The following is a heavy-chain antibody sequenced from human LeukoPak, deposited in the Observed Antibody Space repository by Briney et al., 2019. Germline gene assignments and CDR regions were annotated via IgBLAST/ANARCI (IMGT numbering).Heavy chain of an antibody. V-gene: IGHV5-51*01. CDR3: ARHITMVRGVLYGMDV. CDR2: IYPGDSDT. Sequence: GESLKVSCKGSGYSFTSYWIGWARQMPGKGLEWMGIIYPGDSDTRYSPSFQGQVTISADKSISTAYLQWSSLKASDTAMYYCARHITMVRGVLYGMDVWGQGTTVTVSS. CDR1: GYSFTSYW. D-gene: IGHD3-10*01. J-gene: IGHJ6*02.